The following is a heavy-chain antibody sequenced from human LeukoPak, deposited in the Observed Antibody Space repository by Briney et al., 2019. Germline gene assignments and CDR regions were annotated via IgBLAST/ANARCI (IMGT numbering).Heavy chain of an antibody. CDR1: GFTFSSYS. CDR3: ARKYYDSSGYYLYYFDY. CDR2: ISSSSSYI. Sequence: GGSLRLSCAASGFTFSSYSMNWVRQAPGKGLEWVSSISSSSSYIYYADSVKGRFTISRDNAKNSLYLQMNSLRAEDTAVYYCARKYYDSSGYYLYYFDYWGQGTLVTVSS. V-gene: IGHV3-21*01. D-gene: IGHD3-22*01. J-gene: IGHJ4*02.